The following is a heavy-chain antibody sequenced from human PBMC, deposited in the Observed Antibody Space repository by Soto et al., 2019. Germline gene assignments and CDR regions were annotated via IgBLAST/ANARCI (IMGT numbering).Heavy chain of an antibody. J-gene: IGHJ5*02. CDR3: ARVLPPMIVVVTRGFRWFDP. CDR2: INHSGST. Sequence: SETLSLTCAVYGGSFSGYYWSWIRQPPGKGLEWIGEINHSGSTNYNPSLKSRVTISVDTSKNQFSLKLSSVTAADTAVYYCARVLPPMIVVVTRGFRWFDPWGQGTLVTVSS. D-gene: IGHD3-22*01. V-gene: IGHV4-34*01. CDR1: GGSFSGYY.